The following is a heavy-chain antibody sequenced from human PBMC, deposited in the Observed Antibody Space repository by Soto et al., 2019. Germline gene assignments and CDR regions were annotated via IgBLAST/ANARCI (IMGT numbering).Heavy chain of an antibody. D-gene: IGHD5-12*01. V-gene: IGHV1-69*12. Sequence: QVQLVQSGAEVKKPGSSVKVSCKASGGTFNSYVFNWVRQAPGQGLEWMGGIISIFGTPNYGQKFQGRVTITADGSTSTGFMELSSLTSEDTAIYYCARDLGSGYDPGDYWGQGTLVTVSS. J-gene: IGHJ4*02. CDR3: ARDLGSGYDPGDY. CDR2: IISIFGTP. CDR1: GGTFNSYV.